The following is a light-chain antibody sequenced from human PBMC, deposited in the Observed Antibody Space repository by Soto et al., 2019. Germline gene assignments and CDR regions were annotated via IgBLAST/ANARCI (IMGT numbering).Light chain of an antibody. CDR1: QSISTNY. CDR3: QQYGSSYS. V-gene: IGKV3-20*01. Sequence: EIVLTQSPGTLSLSPGERTTLSCRASQSISTNYLAWYQQKPGQAPRLLIYGASSMATDIPDRFSGSWSGPDFTLTISSLDPEYFAVYYCQQYGSSYSFGQGTKLEI. CDR2: GAS. J-gene: IGKJ2*01.